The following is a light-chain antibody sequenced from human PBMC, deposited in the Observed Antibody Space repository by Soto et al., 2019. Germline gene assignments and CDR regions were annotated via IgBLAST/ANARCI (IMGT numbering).Light chain of an antibody. Sequence: DIQMTQSPSSLSASVGDRVTITCRASQSISNNLNWYQQRPGKPPKLLIYTASSLQSGAPSRFSGSGSGTDFTLTIRSLQPEDFAIYYCQQSYSSPITFGQGTRLEIK. CDR3: QQSYSSPIT. CDR1: QSISNN. CDR2: TAS. V-gene: IGKV1-39*01. J-gene: IGKJ5*01.